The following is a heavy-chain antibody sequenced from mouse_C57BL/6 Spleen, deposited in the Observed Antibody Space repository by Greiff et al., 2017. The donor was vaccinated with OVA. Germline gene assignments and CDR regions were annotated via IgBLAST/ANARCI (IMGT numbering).Heavy chain of an antibody. V-gene: IGHV5-6*01. J-gene: IGHJ1*03. CDR1: GFTFSSYG. CDR2: ISSGGSYT. D-gene: IGHD1-1*01. Sequence: EVQLVESGGDLVKPGGSLKLSCAASGFTFSSYGMSWVRQTPDKRLEWVATISSGGSYTYYPDRVKGRFTISRDNAKNTRCLQMSSLKAEDTAMYYCARQEAYGSSYWYFDVWGTGTTVTVSS. CDR3: ARQEAYGSSYWYFDV.